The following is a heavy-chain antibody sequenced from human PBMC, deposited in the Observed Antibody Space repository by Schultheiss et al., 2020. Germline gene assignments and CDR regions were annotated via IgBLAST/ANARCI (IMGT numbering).Heavy chain of an antibody. Sequence: GGSLRLSCAASGFTFSSYGMHWVRQAPGKGLEWVAVIWYDGSNKYYADSVKGRFTISRDNSKNTLYLQMNSLRAEDTAVYYCARDSNRSGGDAFDIWGQGTMVTVSS. V-gene: IGHV3-33*01. CDR2: IWYDGSNK. D-gene: IGHD2-15*01. CDR1: GFTFSSYG. J-gene: IGHJ3*02. CDR3: ARDSNRSGGDAFDI.